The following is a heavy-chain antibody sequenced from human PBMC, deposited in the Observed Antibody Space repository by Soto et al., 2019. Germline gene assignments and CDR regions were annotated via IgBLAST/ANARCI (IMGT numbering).Heavy chain of an antibody. J-gene: IGHJ6*02. CDR2: IERDDDDK. CDR3: ARSIRGPRRFNGMDV. D-gene: IGHD1-20*01. CDR1: GFSLTSPGMC. Sequence: SGPTLVNPTETLTLTCTFSGFSLTSPGMCVSWIRQPPGKALEWLALIERDDDDKYYSTSLKTRLTISKDTRKNQVVLTMANMDPADTGTYYCARSIRGPRRFNGMDVWGQGTTVTVS. V-gene: IGHV2-70*13.